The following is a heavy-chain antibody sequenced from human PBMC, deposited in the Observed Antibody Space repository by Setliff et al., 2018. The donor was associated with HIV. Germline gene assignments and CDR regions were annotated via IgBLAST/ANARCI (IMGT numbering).Heavy chain of an antibody. J-gene: IGHJ3*02. D-gene: IGHD1-26*01. CDR3: ASGSPFDGFDM. V-gene: IGHV4-59*11. Sequence: PSETLSLTCTVSGGSMSTHYWSWIRQTPGKGLEWIGHIYTTGGTHYNPSLRSRVTISIDTSKSHFSLRLKSGTAADTALYYCASGSPFDGFDMWGQGTMVTVSS. CDR1: GGSMSTHY. CDR2: IYTTGGT.